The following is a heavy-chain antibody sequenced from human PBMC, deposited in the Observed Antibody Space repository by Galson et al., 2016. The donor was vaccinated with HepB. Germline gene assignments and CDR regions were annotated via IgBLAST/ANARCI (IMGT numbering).Heavy chain of an antibody. V-gene: IGHV3-33*01. J-gene: IGHJ5*02. CDR3: ARDVGAAAAPSFDP. Sequence: SLRLSCAASGFTFSNYAMDWVRQAPGKGLEWVAVIYFDGSNKYYADSVKGRFTISRDNYKNTLYLQMNSLTAEDTAVYYCARDVGAAAAPSFDPWGQGTLVTVSS. CDR2: IYFDGSNK. D-gene: IGHD6-13*01. CDR1: GFTFSNYA.